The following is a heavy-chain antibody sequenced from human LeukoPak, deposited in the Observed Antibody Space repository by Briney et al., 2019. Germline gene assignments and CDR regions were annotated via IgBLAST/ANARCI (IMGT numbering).Heavy chain of an antibody. CDR3: ARDLPKTGYVGASDI. J-gene: IGHJ3*02. V-gene: IGHV1-2*02. CDR1: GGTFNSYA. D-gene: IGHD3-10*02. CDR2: INPNSGGT. Sequence: GASVKVSCKASGGTFNSYAISWVRQAPGQGLEWMGWINPNSGGTNYAQKFQGRVTMTRDTSINTAYMELNSLTSDDTAVYYCARDLPKTGYVGASDIWGQGTMVTVSS.